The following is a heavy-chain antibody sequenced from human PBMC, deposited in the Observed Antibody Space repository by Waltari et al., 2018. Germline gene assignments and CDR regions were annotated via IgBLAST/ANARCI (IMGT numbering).Heavy chain of an antibody. J-gene: IGHJ4*02. CDR1: GGSISSSSYY. D-gene: IGHD6-13*01. Sequence: QLQLQESGPGLVKPSETLSLTCTVSGGSISSSSYYWGWIRQPPGKGLEWIGSIYYSGSTYYNPSLKSRVTISVDTSKNQFSLKLSSVTAADTAVYYCAREQVYSSPGDFDYWGQGTLVTVSS. CDR2: IYYSGST. CDR3: AREQVYSSPGDFDY. V-gene: IGHV4-39*07.